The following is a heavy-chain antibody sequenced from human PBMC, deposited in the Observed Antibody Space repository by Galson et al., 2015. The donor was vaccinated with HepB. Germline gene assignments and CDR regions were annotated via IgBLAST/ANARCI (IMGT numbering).Heavy chain of an antibody. D-gene: IGHD1/OR15-1a*01. CDR3: ARTTGGAGTDY. CDR1: GFTFSSYS. V-gene: IGHV3-48*01. CDR2: ISSSSSTI. J-gene: IGHJ4*02. Sequence: SLRLSCAASGFTFSSYSMNWVRQAPGKGLEWVSYISSSSSTIYYADSVKGRFTISRDNAKNSLYLQMNSLRAEDTAVYYCARTTGGAGTDYWGQGTLVTVSS.